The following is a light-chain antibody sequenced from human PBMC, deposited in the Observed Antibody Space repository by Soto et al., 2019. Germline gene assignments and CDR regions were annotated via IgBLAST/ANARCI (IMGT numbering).Light chain of an antibody. Sequence: EIVFTHSPGNLSVSPGDRATLSCRASQSVNSKYLAWYQQKPGQPPRLLIYGASNRATGISDRFSGSGSGTDLTLTISRLEPEDFAVYYCQQYGSSGTFGQGTKVDIK. CDR2: GAS. J-gene: IGKJ1*01. CDR1: QSVNSKY. CDR3: QQYGSSGT. V-gene: IGKV3-20*01.